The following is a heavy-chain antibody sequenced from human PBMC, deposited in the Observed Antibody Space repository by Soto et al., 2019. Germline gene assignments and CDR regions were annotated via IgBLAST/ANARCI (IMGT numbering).Heavy chain of an antibody. CDR1: GYTFTSYG. Sequence: ASVKVSCKASGYTFTSYGISWVRQAPGQGLEWMGWISAYNGNTNYAQKLQGRVTMTTDTSTSTAYMELRSLRSDDTAVYYCAKDIVVVPVLGYYNGMDVWGQGTTVTVSS. J-gene: IGHJ6*02. V-gene: IGHV1-18*01. CDR3: AKDIVVVPVLGYYNGMDV. D-gene: IGHD2-2*01. CDR2: ISAYNGNT.